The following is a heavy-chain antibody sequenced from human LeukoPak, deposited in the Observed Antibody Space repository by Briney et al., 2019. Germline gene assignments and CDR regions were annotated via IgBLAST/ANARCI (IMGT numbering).Heavy chain of an antibody. D-gene: IGHD3-22*01. V-gene: IGHV4-4*07. J-gene: IGHJ2*01. CDR2: IYTSGST. CDR3: ARLDYYDGSGTNWYFDL. Sequence: SETLSLTCTVSGGSISSYYWSWIRQPAGKGLEWIGRIYTSGSTNYNPSLKSRVTMSVDTSKNQFSLKLSSVTAADTAVYYCARLDYYDGSGTNWYFDLWGRGTLVTVSS. CDR1: GGSISSYY.